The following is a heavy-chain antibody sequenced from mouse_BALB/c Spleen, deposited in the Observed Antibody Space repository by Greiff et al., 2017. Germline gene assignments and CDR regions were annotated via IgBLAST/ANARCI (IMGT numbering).Heavy chain of an antibody. Sequence: VQLQQSGAELVKPGASVKLSCTASGFNINDTYMHWVKQRPEQGLEWIGRIDPANGNTKYDPKFQGKATITADTSSNTAYLQLSSLTSEDTAVYYSAYSTTADFAYWGQGTLVTVSA. V-gene: IGHV14-3*02. D-gene: IGHD1-2*01. CDR3: AYSTTADFAY. CDR1: GFNINDTY. CDR2: IDPANGNT. J-gene: IGHJ3*01.